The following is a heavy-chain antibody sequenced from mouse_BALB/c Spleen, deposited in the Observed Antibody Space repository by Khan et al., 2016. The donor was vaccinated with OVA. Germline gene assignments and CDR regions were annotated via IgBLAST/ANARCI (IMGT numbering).Heavy chain of an antibody. Sequence: QIQLVQSGPELKKPGETVKISCKASGYTFTNYGMNWVKQAPGKGLKWMGWINTYTGEPTYADDFKGRFVFSLETSASTAYLQISNLKNEDMTTYFCARISSYWSSAVWAAGTTVPVSS. CDR3: ARISSYWSSAV. D-gene: IGHD6-2*01. CDR1: GYTFTNYG. CDR2: INTYTGEP. V-gene: IGHV9-1*02. J-gene: IGHJ1*01.